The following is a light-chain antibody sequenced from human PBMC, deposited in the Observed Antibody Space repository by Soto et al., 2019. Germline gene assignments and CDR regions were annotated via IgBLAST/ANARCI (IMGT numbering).Light chain of an antibody. CDR1: QSISSH. CDR2: TTS. J-gene: IGKJ1*01. CDR3: QQTYNNPGT. Sequence: DIQMTQSPSSLSASVGDRVTITCRASQSISSHLNWYQQKPGKAPKLLIYTTSSLQSGVPSRFGGSGSGTDFTLTISSLQPEDFATYYCQQTYNNPGTFGQGTKVEIK. V-gene: IGKV1-39*01.